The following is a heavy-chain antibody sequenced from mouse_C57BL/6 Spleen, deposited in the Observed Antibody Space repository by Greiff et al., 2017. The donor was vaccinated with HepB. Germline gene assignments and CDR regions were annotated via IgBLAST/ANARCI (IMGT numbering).Heavy chain of an antibody. CDR1: GYTFTSYW. Sequence: VQLQQPGAELVRPGSSVKLSCKASGYTFTSYWMDWVKQRPGQGLEWIGNIYPSDSETYYNQKFKDKDTLTVDKSSSTAFMQLSSLTSEDSAVYYCARRCSKGILYYFDYWGQGTTLTVSS. D-gene: IGHD1-3*01. J-gene: IGHJ2*01. CDR3: ARRCSKGILYYFDY. CDR2: IYPSDSET. V-gene: IGHV1-61*01.